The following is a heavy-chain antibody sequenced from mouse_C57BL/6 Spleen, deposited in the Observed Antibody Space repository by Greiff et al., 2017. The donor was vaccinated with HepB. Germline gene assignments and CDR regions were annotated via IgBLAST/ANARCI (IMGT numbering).Heavy chain of an antibody. CDR1: GYTFTSYW. CDR2: IDPSDSYT. Sequence: QVQLKQPGAELVMPGASVKLSCKASGYTFTSYWMHWVKQRPGQGLEWIGEIDPSDSYTNYNQKFKGKSTLTVDKSSSTAYMQLSSLTSVDSAVYYCARPNYYGSSYEYFDVWGTGTTVTVSS. CDR3: ARPNYYGSSYEYFDV. V-gene: IGHV1-69*01. J-gene: IGHJ1*03. D-gene: IGHD1-1*01.